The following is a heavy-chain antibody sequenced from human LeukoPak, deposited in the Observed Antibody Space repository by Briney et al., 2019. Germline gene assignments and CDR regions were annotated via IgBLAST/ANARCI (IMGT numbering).Heavy chain of an antibody. V-gene: IGHV3-23*01. Sequence: PGGSLRLSCAASGFTLSSYAMSWVRQAPGRGLEWVSGISDSGGSTYYADSGKGRFFIFRDYSKNTLHLQMNSLRAEDTAVYYCAKVLSVYGDFDYWGQGNLVTVSP. J-gene: IGHJ4*02. CDR1: GFTLSSYA. CDR2: ISDSGGST. D-gene: IGHD5/OR15-5a*01. CDR3: AKVLSVYGDFDY.